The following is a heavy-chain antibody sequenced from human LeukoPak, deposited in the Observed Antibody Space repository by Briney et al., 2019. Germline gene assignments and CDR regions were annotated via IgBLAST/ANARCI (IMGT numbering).Heavy chain of an antibody. V-gene: IGHV3-30-3*01. CDR2: IPYDGSNK. J-gene: IGHJ4*02. CDR1: GFTFSSYA. Sequence: GGSLRLSCAASGFTFSSYAMHWVRQAPGKGLEWVAVIPYDGSNKYYADSVKGRFTISRDNSKNTLYLQMNSLRAEDTAVYYCARDLSPYYDSSGYLIWGQGTLVTVSS. D-gene: IGHD3-22*01. CDR3: ARDLSPYYDSSGYLI.